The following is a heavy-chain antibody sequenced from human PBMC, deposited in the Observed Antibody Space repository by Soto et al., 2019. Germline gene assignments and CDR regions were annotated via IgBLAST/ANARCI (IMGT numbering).Heavy chain of an antibody. Sequence: PGGSLRLSCAASGFTFSNAWMSWVRQAPGKGLEWVGRIKSKSDGGTIDYAAPVKGRFTISRDDSKNTLYLQMNSLRAEDTAVYYCAKGQTTVTIHYFDYWGQGTLVTVSS. V-gene: IGHV3-15*01. J-gene: IGHJ4*02. CDR3: AKGQTTVTIHYFDY. D-gene: IGHD4-17*01. CDR1: GFTFSNAW. CDR2: IKSKSDGGTI.